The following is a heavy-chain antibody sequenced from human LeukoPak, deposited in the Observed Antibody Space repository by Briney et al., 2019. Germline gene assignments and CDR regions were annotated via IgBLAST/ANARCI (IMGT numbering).Heavy chain of an antibody. CDR3: TRRRAYESPDF. D-gene: IGHD5-12*01. J-gene: IGHJ4*02. V-gene: IGHV4-38-2*01. CDR1: GFTFRSYA. CDR2: VFHSGST. Sequence: GSLRLSCAASGFTFRSYAMTWVRQAPGKGLEWIGSVFHSGSTSYNPSLKGRLTMSVGTSKNQFSLQLTSVTAADTALYFCTRRRAYESPDFWGPGALVTVSP.